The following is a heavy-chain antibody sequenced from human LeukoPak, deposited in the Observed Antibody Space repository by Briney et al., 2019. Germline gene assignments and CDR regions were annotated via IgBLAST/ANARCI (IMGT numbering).Heavy chain of an antibody. Sequence: GESLKISCAASGFTFSSYGMKWARQAPGKGLEWVSSIRGSGGSADYADSVKGRFTISRDNSNNTLYLQMNSLRAEDTAVYYCAKSPAWTSYHYMDVWGRGTSVTVSS. CDR3: AKSPAWTSYHYMDV. V-gene: IGHV3-23*01. J-gene: IGHJ6*03. CDR2: IRGSGGSA. D-gene: IGHD3/OR15-3a*01. CDR1: GFTFSSYG.